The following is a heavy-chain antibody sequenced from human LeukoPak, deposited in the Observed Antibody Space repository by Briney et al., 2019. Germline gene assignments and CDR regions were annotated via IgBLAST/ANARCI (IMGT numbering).Heavy chain of an antibody. CDR2: INPSGGSA. V-gene: IGHV1-46*01. D-gene: IGHD3-10*01. J-gene: IGHJ4*02. CDR3: ARDGQPGAHYGLKSHGYDF. CDR1: GYTFTSYY. Sequence: ASVKVSCKASGYTFTSYYMHWVRQAPGQGLEWMGIINPSGGSATYAQNFQGRVTMTRDTSTTTVYMELSSLRSEDTAVYYCARDGQPGAHYGLKSHGYDFWGQGTLVTVSS.